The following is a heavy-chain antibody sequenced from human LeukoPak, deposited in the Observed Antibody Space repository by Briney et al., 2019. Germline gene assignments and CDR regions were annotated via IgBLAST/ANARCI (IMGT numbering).Heavy chain of an antibody. Sequence: SETLSLTCTVSGDSISGYSWSWIRQPPGGGLEWIGYIYYSGDTAYNPSLKSRVTMSVDTSKNQLSLELRTVTTADTAVYSCARGPYGASISKRFDPWGQGTLVIVSS. J-gene: IGHJ5*02. CDR2: IYYSGDT. D-gene: IGHD4/OR15-4a*01. V-gene: IGHV4-59*01. CDR3: ARGPYGASISKRFDP. CDR1: GDSISGYS.